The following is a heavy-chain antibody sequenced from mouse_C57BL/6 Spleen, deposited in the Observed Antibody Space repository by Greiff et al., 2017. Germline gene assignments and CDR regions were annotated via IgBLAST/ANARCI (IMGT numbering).Heavy chain of an antibody. V-gene: IGHV1-55*01. CDR1: GYTFTSYW. CDR3: ARRHYYYGSSH. J-gene: IGHJ2*01. D-gene: IGHD1-1*01. CDR2: IYPGSGST. Sequence: QVQLQQPGAELVKPGASVKMSCKASGYTFTSYWITWVKQRPGQGLEWIGDIYPGSGSTNYNEKFKSKATLTVEPSSSTAYMQLSGLASEDSAVYYCARRHYYYGSSHWGKGTTLTVSS.